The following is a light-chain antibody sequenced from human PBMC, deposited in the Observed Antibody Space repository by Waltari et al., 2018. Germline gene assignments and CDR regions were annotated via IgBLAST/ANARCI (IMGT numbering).Light chain of an antibody. CDR3: QQYNSYSCG. V-gene: IGKV1-5*03. J-gene: IGKJ3*01. CDR2: KAS. Sequence: DIHLTQSPSTLSASVGDRVTITCRASQNIVTWLAWYQQKPGKAPKLLIYKASYLQSGVPSRFSGRGSGTEFTLTIDSLQPDDFATYHCQQYNSYSCGFGPGTTVYLK. CDR1: QNIVTW.